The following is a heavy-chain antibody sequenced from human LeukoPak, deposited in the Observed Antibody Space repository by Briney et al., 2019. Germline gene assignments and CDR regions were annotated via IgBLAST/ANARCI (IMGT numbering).Heavy chain of an antibody. CDR1: GFTFTSYW. Sequence: GGSLRLSCAASGFTFTSYWMTWVRQAPGKGLEWVANIKQDGSEKYYVDSVKGRFTISRDNSKNTLYLQMNSLRAEDTAVYYCARDFFPIVDSSWYEIGYWGQGTLVTVSS. J-gene: IGHJ4*02. CDR2: IKQDGSEK. V-gene: IGHV3-7*03. D-gene: IGHD6-13*01. CDR3: ARDFFPIVDSSWYEIGY.